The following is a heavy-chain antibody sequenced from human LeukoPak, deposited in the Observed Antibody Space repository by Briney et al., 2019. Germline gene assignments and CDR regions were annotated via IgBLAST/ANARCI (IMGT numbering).Heavy chain of an antibody. Sequence: GGSLRLSCTASGFTFSSYAMSWVRQAPGKGLEWVSAISGSGGYTYYADSVKGRFTISRDNSKDTLYLQMNSLRAEDTAVYYCAKYDGVATNLYFDYWGQGTLVTVSS. CDR3: AKYDGVATNLYFDY. CDR2: ISGSGGYT. CDR1: GFTFSSYA. J-gene: IGHJ4*02. V-gene: IGHV3-23*01. D-gene: IGHD5-12*01.